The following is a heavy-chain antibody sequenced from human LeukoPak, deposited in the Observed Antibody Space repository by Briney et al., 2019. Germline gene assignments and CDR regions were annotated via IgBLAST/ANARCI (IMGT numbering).Heavy chain of an antibody. J-gene: IGHJ6*03. CDR2: IYYSGTT. CDR3: ARVGGRPGTTDYYYCYYMDV. Sequence: SETLSLTCTVSGGSISSHYWSWIRQPPGKGLEWIGYIYYSGTTTYNPSLKSRVIISVDTSKNQFSLKLASVTTADTAVYYCARVGGRPGTTDYYYCYYMDVRGKGTTVTVSS. D-gene: IGHD1-7*01. CDR1: GGSISSHY. V-gene: IGHV4-59*11.